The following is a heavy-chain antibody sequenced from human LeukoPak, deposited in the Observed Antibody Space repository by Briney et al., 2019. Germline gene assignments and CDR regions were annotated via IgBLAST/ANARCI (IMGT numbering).Heavy chain of an antibody. CDR1: GYTFTGYY. CDR2: INPNTGGT. CDR3: ARAIVAATAFEI. D-gene: IGHD1-26*01. V-gene: IGHV1-2*02. Sequence: ASVKVSCKASGYTFTGYYMHWVRQAPGQGLEWMGWINPNTGGTNYAQKFQGRVTVTRDTSINTAYMELSRLRSDDTAVYYCARAIVAATAFEIWGQGTMVTVSS. J-gene: IGHJ3*02.